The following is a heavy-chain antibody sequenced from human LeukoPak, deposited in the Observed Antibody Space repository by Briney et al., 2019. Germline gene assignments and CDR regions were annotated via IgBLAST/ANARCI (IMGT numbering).Heavy chain of an antibody. Sequence: PSETPSLTCTVSGGSISSYYWSWIRQPPGKGLEWIGYIYYSGSTNYNPSLKSRVTISVDTSKNQFSLKLSSVTAADTAVYYCAREKVRGVPYYYYGMDVWGQGTTVTVSS. CDR3: AREKVRGVPYYYYGMDV. V-gene: IGHV4-59*01. D-gene: IGHD3-10*01. CDR1: GGSISSYY. J-gene: IGHJ6*02. CDR2: IYYSGST.